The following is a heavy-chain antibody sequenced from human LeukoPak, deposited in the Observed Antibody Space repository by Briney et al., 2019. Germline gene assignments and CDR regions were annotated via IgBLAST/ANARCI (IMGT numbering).Heavy chain of an antibody. J-gene: IGHJ4*02. CDR3: ARSVDTAMVMGDY. Sequence: PGGSLRLSCAASGFTFSSYSMNWVRQAPGKGLEWVANIKQDGSEKYYVDSVKGRFTISRDNAKNSLYLQMNSLRAEDTAVYYCARSVDTAMVMGDYWGQGTLVTVSS. CDR2: IKQDGSEK. V-gene: IGHV3-7*01. D-gene: IGHD5-18*01. CDR1: GFTFSSYS.